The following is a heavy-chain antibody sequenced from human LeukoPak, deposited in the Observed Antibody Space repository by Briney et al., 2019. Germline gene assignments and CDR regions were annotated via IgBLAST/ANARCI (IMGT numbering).Heavy chain of an antibody. J-gene: IGHJ4*02. CDR3: AKDKWPPRPPENAWYLDY. CDR2: IRYDGSNK. CDR1: GFTFSSYG. V-gene: IGHV3-30*02. D-gene: IGHD5-12*01. Sequence: GGFLRLSCAASGFTFSSYGMHWVRQAPGKGLEWVAFIRYDGSNKYYADSVKGRFTISRDNSKNTLYLQMNSLRAEDTAVYYCAKDKWPPRPPENAWYLDYWGQGTLVTVSS.